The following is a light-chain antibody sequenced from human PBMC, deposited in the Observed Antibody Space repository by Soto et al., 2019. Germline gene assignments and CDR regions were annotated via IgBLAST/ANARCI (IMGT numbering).Light chain of an antibody. CDR3: QQYDTSPRLT. Sequence: TVFTQSPGTLSLSPGERGTLSFRASQSVTSSFLAWYQQNRRQAPRLIMYGAPSTATGIPQRFSGRGYGTDSTLNLRRVEPEDLAVYSCQQYDTSPRLTFGQGTGLEIK. J-gene: IGKJ5*01. V-gene: IGKV3-20*01. CDR1: QSVTSSF. CDR2: GAP.